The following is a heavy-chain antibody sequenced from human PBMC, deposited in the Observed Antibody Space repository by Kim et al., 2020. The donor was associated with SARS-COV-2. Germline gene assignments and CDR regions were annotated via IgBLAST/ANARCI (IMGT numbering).Heavy chain of an antibody. D-gene: IGHD2-21*02. V-gene: IGHV3-11*01. Sequence: GGSLRLSCEASGFIFSDYYMAWIRQAPGKGLEWIAFISSSSNTIRYADTVKGRFTISRDNAKNSLYLQMNSLRAEDTAVYYCASQKLLYYYIYGWCKG. CDR3: ASQKLLYYYIYG. CDR1: GFIFSDYY. J-gene: IGHJ6*03. CDR2: ISSSSNTI.